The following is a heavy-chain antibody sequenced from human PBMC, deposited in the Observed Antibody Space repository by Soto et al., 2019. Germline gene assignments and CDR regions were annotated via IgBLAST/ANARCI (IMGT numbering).Heavy chain of an antibody. Sequence: PGGSLRLSCAASGFTFSSYGMHWVRQAPGKGLEWVAVISYDGSNKYYADSVKGRFTISRDNSKNTLYLQMNSLRAEDTAVYYCAKGRAAVTTTPFDYWGQGTLVTSPQ. CDR2: ISYDGSNK. V-gene: IGHV3-30*18. J-gene: IGHJ4*02. CDR3: AKGRAAVTTTPFDY. D-gene: IGHD4-17*01. CDR1: GFTFSSYG.